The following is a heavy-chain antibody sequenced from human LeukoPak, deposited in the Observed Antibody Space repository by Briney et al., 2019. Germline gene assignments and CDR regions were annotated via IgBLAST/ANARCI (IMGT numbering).Heavy chain of an antibody. Sequence: ASVRVSCKASGYTFTGYYMHWARQAPGQGLEWMGWINPNSGGTNYAQKFQGRVTMTRDTSINTVYMDLSSLRSDDTAVYYCARDRMGDCATTSCYLAYWGQGTQVTVSS. CDR1: GYTFTGYY. J-gene: IGHJ4*02. V-gene: IGHV1-2*02. D-gene: IGHD2-2*01. CDR2: INPNSGGT. CDR3: ARDRMGDCATTSCYLAY.